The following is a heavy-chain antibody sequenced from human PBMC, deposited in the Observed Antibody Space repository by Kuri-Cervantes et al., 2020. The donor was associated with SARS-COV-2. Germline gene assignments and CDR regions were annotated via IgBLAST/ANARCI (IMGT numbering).Heavy chain of an antibody. CDR3: ARGPRSGNTVGYFDL. J-gene: IGHJ2*01. Sequence: GGSLRLSCAASGFTFSSYAMHWVRQAPGKGLEYVSAISSNGGSTYYANSVKGRFTISRDNSKNTLYLQMGSLRAEDMAVYYCARGPRSGNTVGYFDLWGRGTLVTVSS. V-gene: IGHV3-64*01. CDR1: GFTFSSYA. D-gene: IGHD3-3*01. CDR2: ISSNGGST.